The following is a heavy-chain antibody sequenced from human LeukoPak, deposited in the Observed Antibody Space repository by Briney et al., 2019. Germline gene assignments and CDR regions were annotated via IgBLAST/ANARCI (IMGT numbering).Heavy chain of an antibody. CDR2: ISNDGSNK. CDR1: GFTFSSYA. J-gene: IGHJ6*02. Sequence: GGSLRLSCAASGFTFSSYAMHWVRQAPGKGLEWVAVISNDGSNKYYTDSVKGRFTVSRDNAKNSLFLQMDSLRAEDTAVYYCARSFCTSVSCPKGHYYYVMDVWGQGTTVTVSS. D-gene: IGHD2-8*02. V-gene: IGHV3-30-3*01. CDR3: ARSFCTSVSCPKGHYYYVMDV.